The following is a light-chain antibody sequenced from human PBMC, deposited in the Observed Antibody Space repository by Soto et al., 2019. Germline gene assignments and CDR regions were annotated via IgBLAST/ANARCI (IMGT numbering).Light chain of an antibody. V-gene: IGLV1-44*01. CDR1: SYNIGTYN. Sequence: QLVLTQPPSVSGTPGQRVTISCSGSSYNIGTYNVNWYQQFPGTAPKLLIYAHNQRPSGVPDRFSGSKSGTSASLAISGLQSEDEADFYCAAWDDSLNGVVFGGGTKLTVL. J-gene: IGLJ2*01. CDR2: AHN. CDR3: AAWDDSLNGVV.